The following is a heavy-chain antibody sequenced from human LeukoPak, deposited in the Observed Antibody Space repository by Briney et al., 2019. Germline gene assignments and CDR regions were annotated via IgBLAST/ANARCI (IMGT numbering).Heavy chain of an antibody. D-gene: IGHD3-10*01. Sequence: GGSLRLSCAASGFTFSSYWMHWVRQAPGKGLVWVSRINSDGSSTSYADSVKGRFTISRDNAKNTLYLQMNSLRAEDTAVYYCAITGVADAFDIWGQGIMVTVSS. CDR3: AITGVADAFDI. CDR1: GFTFSSYW. V-gene: IGHV3-74*01. CDR2: INSDGSST. J-gene: IGHJ3*02.